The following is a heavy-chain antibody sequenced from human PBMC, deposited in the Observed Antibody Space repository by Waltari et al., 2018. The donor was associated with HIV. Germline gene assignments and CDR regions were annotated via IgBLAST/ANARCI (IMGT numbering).Heavy chain of an antibody. CDR1: GYTLTELS. D-gene: IGHD3-10*01. Sequence: QVQLVQSGAEVKKPGASVKVSCKVSGYTLTELSMHWVRQAPGKGLEWMGKFDPEDDETIYEQKVQGRITMTEDTSSDTAYMELSSLTSGDTAVYYCATDFSGMVRAYSYYSLDVWGQGTTVTVSS. CDR2: FDPEDDET. J-gene: IGHJ6*02. CDR3: ATDFSGMVRAYSYYSLDV. V-gene: IGHV1-24*01.